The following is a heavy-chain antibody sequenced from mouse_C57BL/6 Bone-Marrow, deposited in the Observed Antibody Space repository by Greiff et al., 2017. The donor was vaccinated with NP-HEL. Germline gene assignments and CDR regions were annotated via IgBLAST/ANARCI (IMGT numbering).Heavy chain of an antibody. CDR3: ARGSYDY. J-gene: IGHJ2*01. CDR1: GYAFSSSW. CDR2: IYPGDGDT. Sequence: VQVVESGPELVKPGASVKISCKASGYAFSSSWMNWVKQRPGKGLEWIGRIYPGDGDTNYNGKFKGKATLTADKSSSTAYMQLSSLTSEDSAVYFCARGSYDYWGQGTTLTVSS. D-gene: IGHD1-1*02. V-gene: IGHV1-82*01.